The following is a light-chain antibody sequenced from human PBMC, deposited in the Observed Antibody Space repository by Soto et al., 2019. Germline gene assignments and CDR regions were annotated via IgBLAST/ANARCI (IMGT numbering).Light chain of an antibody. CDR1: QTISTS. CDR3: QEYDYRRK. CDR2: DVS. V-gene: IGKV1-5*01. Sequence: IATVTCRASQTISTSLAWYQHKPGKAPKLLMFDVSNLESAVPPRFSGSGSGTELTLTISILHDDGFAAYSTQEYDYRRKFGEGTKVEIK. J-gene: IGKJ4*02.